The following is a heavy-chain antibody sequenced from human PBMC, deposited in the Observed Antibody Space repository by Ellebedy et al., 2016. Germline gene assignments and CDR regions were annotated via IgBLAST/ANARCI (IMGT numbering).Heavy chain of an antibody. CDR3: ARVDYYGSGSKPDDY. J-gene: IGHJ4*02. CDR1: GFTFSSYW. V-gene: IGHV3-74*01. D-gene: IGHD3-10*01. CDR2: INSDGSST. Sequence: GESLKISCAASGFTFSSYWMHWVRQAPGKGLVWVSRINSDGSSTSYADSVKGRFTTSRDNAKNTLYLQMNSLRAEDTAVYYCARVDYYGSGSKPDDYWGQGTLVTVSS.